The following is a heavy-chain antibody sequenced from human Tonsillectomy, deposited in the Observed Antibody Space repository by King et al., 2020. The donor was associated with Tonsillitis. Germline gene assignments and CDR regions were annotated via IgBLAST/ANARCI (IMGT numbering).Heavy chain of an antibody. CDR1: GYTFTGYY. Sequence: QLVQSGAEVKKPGASVKVSCKASGYTFTGYYMHWVRQAPGQGLEWMGWINPYSGGTNYAQKFQGRVSMTRDTSISTGYMELSSLRSDDTAVYYFARGSSTMVRGIMLPADFWGQGNLVTVSS. V-gene: IGHV1-2*02. CDR3: ARGSSTMVRGIMLPADF. D-gene: IGHD3-10*01. CDR2: INPYSGGT. J-gene: IGHJ4*02.